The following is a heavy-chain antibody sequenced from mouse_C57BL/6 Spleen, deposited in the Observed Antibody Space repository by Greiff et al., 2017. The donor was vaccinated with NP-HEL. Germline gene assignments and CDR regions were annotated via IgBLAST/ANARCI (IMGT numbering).Heavy chain of an antibody. CDR3: ARPLDSSGSFAY. CDR2: ISNGGGST. Sequence: DVKLVESGGGLVQPGGSLKLSCAASGFTFSDYYMYWVRQTPEKRLEWVAYISNGGGSTYYPDTVKGRFTISRDNAKNTLYLQMSRLKSEDTAMYYCARPLDSSGSFAYWGQGTLVTVSA. V-gene: IGHV5-12*01. CDR1: GFTFSDYY. J-gene: IGHJ3*01. D-gene: IGHD3-2*02.